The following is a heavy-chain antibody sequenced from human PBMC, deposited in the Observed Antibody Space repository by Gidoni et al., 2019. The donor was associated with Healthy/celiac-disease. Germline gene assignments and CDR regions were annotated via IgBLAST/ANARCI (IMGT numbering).Heavy chain of an antibody. CDR3: AKDLETTVTTVHY. D-gene: IGHD4-17*01. Sequence: EVQLLESGGGLVQPGGSLSPSGAASGFTFSSYAMSWVRQAPGKGLEWVSAISGSGGSTYYADSVKGRFTISRDNSKNTLYLQMNSLRAEDTAVYYCAKDLETTVTTVHYWGQGTLVTVSS. V-gene: IGHV3-23*01. J-gene: IGHJ4*02. CDR1: GFTFSSYA. CDR2: ISGSGGST.